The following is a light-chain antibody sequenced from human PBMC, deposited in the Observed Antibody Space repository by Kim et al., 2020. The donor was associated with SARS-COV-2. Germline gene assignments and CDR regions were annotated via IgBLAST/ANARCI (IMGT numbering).Light chain of an antibody. Sequence: QSALTQPASVSGSPGQSITISCTGTSSDVGGYNYVSWYQQHPGKAPKLMIYDVSNRPSGVSNRFSGSKSGNTASLIISGFQAEDEADYYCSSYTGSSTYVFGTGTTVTVL. J-gene: IGLJ1*01. V-gene: IGLV2-14*03. CDR3: SSYTGSSTYV. CDR2: DVS. CDR1: SSDVGGYNY.